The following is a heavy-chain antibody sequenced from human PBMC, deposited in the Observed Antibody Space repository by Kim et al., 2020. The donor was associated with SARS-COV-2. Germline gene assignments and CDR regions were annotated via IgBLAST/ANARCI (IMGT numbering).Heavy chain of an antibody. J-gene: IGHJ3*02. CDR2: T. Sequence: TYYNPSLRGRVIISVDTSKNQFSLELSSVTAADTAVYYCTRRPPRSALDIWGQGTMVTVSS. CDR3: TRRPPRSALDI. V-gene: IGHV4-39*01.